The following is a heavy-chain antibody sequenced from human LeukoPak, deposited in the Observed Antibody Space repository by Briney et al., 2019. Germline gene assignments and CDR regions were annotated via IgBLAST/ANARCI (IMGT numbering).Heavy chain of an antibody. Sequence: SETLSLTCTVSGGSINSGDYYWSWIRQPPGKGLEWIGYIYYSGSTYYKPSLKSRVTISVDTSKNQFSLKLSSVTAADTAVYYCALGVGELPFDYWGQGTLVTVSS. CDR3: ALGVGELPFDY. D-gene: IGHD1-26*01. CDR1: GGSINSGDYY. J-gene: IGHJ4*02. CDR2: IYYSGST. V-gene: IGHV4-30-4*08.